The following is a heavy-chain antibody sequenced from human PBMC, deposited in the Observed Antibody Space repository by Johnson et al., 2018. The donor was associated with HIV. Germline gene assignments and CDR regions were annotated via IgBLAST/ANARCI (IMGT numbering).Heavy chain of an antibody. V-gene: IGHV3-73*01. CDR3: TRGHEWPNVFDI. D-gene: IGHD3-3*01. Sequence: EVQLVESGGGLVQPGGSLKVSCAGFGFTFSGSAMNWVRQASGKGLEWVGRIRSKANSYATEYGASVKGRFTISRDDSKNKVYLKMNSLKIDDTAGYYCTRGHEWPNVFDIGGQGTVVTVSS. CDR2: IRSKANSYAT. CDR1: GFTFSGSA. J-gene: IGHJ3*02.